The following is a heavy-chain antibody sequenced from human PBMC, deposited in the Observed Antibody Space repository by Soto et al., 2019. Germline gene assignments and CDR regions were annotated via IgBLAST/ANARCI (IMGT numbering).Heavy chain of an antibody. D-gene: IGHD5-12*01. CDR2: IRSKAYGGTT. Sequence: GGSLRLSCTASGFTFGDYAMSWFRQAPGKGLEWVGFIRSKAYGGTTEYAASVKGRFTISRDDSKSIAYLQMNSLKTEDTAVYYCTRVYRYSGYDRFDYWGQGTLVTVSS. V-gene: IGHV3-49*03. CDR3: TRVYRYSGYDRFDY. CDR1: GFTFGDYA. J-gene: IGHJ4*02.